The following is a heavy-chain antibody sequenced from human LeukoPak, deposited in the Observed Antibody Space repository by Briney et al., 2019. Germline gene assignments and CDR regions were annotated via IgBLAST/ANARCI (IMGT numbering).Heavy chain of an antibody. Sequence: GGSLRLSCAASGFTFSSYTMSWVRQTPGKGLEWVSSIHCATYINYEDSLKGRFTISRDNAKNSLFLQMNSLRVEDTAVYFCARDTSGWSIDYWGPGTQVTVSS. V-gene: IGHV3-21*01. J-gene: IGHJ4*02. CDR2: IHCATYI. D-gene: IGHD6-19*01. CDR1: GFTFSSYT. CDR3: ARDTSGWSIDY.